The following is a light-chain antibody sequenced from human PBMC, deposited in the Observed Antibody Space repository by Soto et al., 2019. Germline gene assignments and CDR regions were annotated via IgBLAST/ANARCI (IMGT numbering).Light chain of an antibody. J-gene: IGKJ4*01. V-gene: IGKV1-33*01. CDR2: DAS. CDR1: HDVSRN. CDR3: QQYNSMLS. Sequence: DIQMTQSPSSLSASEGDRVTITCQSSHDVSRNLNWFQQKPGEAPQLLIYDASNLEREVPSRFSGSGSGTDFTLTISSLQPEDVATYYCQQYNSMLSFGGGTEVEIK.